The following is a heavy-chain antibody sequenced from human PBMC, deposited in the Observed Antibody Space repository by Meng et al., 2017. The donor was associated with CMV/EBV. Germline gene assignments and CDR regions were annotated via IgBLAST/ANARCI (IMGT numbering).Heavy chain of an antibody. CDR2: ISPSGNYI. CDR3: ARDGLRNYYYYGMDV. Sequence: GESLKISCAASGFTFRTSGMNWVRQAPGKGLEWVSSISPSGNYIYYAASLKGRFTISRDNANNSLFLQMNSLRAEDTAVYFCARDGLRNYYYYGMDVWGQGTTVTAP. CDR1: GFTFRTSG. D-gene: IGHD5/OR15-5a*01. V-gene: IGHV3-21*06. J-gene: IGHJ6*02.